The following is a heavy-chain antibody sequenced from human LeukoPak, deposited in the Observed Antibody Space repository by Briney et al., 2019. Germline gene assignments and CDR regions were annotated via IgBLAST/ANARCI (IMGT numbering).Heavy chain of an antibody. V-gene: IGHV1-69*13. CDR3: ARGQLRSSHSYYYYMDV. CDR2: IIPIFGTA. J-gene: IGHJ6*03. CDR1: GGTFSSYA. Sequence: SVKVSCKASGGTFSSYAISWVRQAPGQGLEWMGGIIPIFGTANYAQKLQGRVTITADESTSTAYMELSSLRSEDTAVYYCARGQLRSSHSYYYYMDVWGKGTTVTISS. D-gene: IGHD7-27*01.